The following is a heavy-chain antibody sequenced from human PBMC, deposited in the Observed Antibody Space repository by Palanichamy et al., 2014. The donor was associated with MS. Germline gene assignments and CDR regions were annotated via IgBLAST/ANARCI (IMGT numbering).Heavy chain of an antibody. CDR3: VRNATSSQANRRVPFDL. CDR1: GSSLSSDYY. CDR2: VFHSGST. D-gene: IGHD6-6*01. Sequence: QVQLREAGPGLVKPSETLSLKCSVSGSSLSSDYYWGWIRQSPGKGLEWIGSVFHSGSTHYNPSLKSRVAISVDTAKKEISLDLTSATAADTATYYCVRNATSSQANRRVPFDLWGHGTLVTVSS. V-gene: IGHV4-38-2*02. J-gene: IGHJ2*01.